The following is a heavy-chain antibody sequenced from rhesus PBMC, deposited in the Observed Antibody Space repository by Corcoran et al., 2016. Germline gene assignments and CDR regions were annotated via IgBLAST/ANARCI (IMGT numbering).Heavy chain of an antibody. Sequence: QVQLVQSGVEVKKPGASVKLSCKVSGSIFTSYYKNWVRQAPGKVLEWMGRINPKQDHSDDAQNVQSDIPMTRDTSTSIAYMELTSLRSEDTAVYYCARVYSGNYALDYWGQGVLVTVSS. J-gene: IGHJ4*01. CDR2: INPKQDHS. CDR3: ARVYSGNYALDY. V-gene: IGHV1S9*01. CDR1: GSIFTSYY. D-gene: IGHD1-44*01.